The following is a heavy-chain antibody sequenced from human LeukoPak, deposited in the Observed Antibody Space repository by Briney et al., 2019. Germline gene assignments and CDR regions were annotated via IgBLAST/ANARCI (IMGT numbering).Heavy chain of an antibody. V-gene: IGHV1-69*05. J-gene: IGHJ4*02. CDR1: GGTFSSYA. Sequence: SVKVSCKASGGTFSSYAISWVRQAPGQGLEWMGGIIPIFGTANYAQKLQGRGTITTDESTSTAYMELSSLRSDDTAVYYCASEVGAIWGANWGQGTLVTVSS. CDR3: ASEVGAIWGAN. D-gene: IGHD1-26*01. CDR2: IIPIFGTA.